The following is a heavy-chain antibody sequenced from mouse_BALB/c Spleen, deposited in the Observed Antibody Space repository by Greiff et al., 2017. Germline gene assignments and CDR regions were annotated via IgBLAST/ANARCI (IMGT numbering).Heavy chain of an antibody. D-gene: IGHD2-14*01. CDR3: ARQDGDYYRYDY. Sequence: EVQGVESGGGLVKPGGSLKLSCAASGFAFSSYDMSWVRQTPEKRLEWVAYISSGGGSTYYPDTVKGRFTISRDNAKNTLYLQMSSLKSEDTAMYYCARQDGDYYRYDYWGQGTTLTVSS. J-gene: IGHJ2*01. CDR1: GFAFSSYD. CDR2: ISSGGGST. V-gene: IGHV5-12-1*01.